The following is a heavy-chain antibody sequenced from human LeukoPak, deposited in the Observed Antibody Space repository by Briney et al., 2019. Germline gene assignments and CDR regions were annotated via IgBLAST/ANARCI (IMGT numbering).Heavy chain of an antibody. CDR2: IRYDGSNK. V-gene: IGHV3-30*02. CDR1: GFTFSSYG. Sequence: GGSLRLSCAASGFTFSSYGMHWVRQAPGKGLEWVAFIRYDGSNKYYADSVKGRFTISRDNSKNTLYLQMNSLRAEDTAVYYCAKGRGEKGYYDILTGYYTDYYYYMDVWGKGTTVTISS. D-gene: IGHD3-9*01. J-gene: IGHJ6*03. CDR3: AKGRGEKGYYDILTGYYTDYYYYMDV.